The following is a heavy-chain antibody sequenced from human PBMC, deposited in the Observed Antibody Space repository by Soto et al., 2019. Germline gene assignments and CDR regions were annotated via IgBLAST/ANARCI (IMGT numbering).Heavy chain of an antibody. J-gene: IGHJ6*02. Sequence: PSETLSLTCAVSGGSISSGGYSWSWIRQPPGKGLEWIGYIYHSGSTYYNPSLKSRVTISVDRSKNQFSLKLSSVTAADTAVYYCARGLRYYGSGSSTYYYYGMDVWGQGTTVTVSS. V-gene: IGHV4-30-2*01. CDR3: ARGLRYYGSGSSTYYYYGMDV. CDR1: GGSISSGGYS. CDR2: IYHSGST. D-gene: IGHD3-10*01.